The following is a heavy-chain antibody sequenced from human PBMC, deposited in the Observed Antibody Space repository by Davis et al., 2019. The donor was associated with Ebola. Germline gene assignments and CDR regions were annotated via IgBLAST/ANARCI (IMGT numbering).Heavy chain of an antibody. CDR1: GFTFSSYW. Sequence: PGGSLRLSCAVSGFTFSSYWMSWVRQAPGKGPEWVANINQDGSEKYHVDSVKGRFTISRDNAKNSLYLQMNSLRADDTAVYYCARDSQGKIPFDPWGQGTQVTVSS. CDR2: INQDGSEK. CDR3: ARDSQGKIPFDP. V-gene: IGHV3-7*03. J-gene: IGHJ5*02. D-gene: IGHD3-10*01.